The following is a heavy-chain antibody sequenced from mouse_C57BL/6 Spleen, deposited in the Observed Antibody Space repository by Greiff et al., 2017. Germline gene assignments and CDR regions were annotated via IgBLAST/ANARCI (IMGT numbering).Heavy chain of an antibody. J-gene: IGHJ2*01. D-gene: IGHD2-3*01. CDR1: GYAFSSSW. CDR3: ARRDGYYFDY. V-gene: IGHV1-82*01. Sequence: VQLQQSGPELVKPGASVKISCKASGYAFSSSWMNWVKQRPGKGLEWIGRIYPGDGDHNYNGKFKGKATLTADKASRTAYMQLSSLTSEDSAVYFWARRDGYYFDYWGQGTTLTVSA. CDR2: IYPGDGDH.